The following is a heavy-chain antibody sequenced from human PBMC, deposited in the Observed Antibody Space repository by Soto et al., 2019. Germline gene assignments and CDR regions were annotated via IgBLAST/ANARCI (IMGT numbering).Heavy chain of an antibody. V-gene: IGHV3-30*18. D-gene: IGHD4-17*01. CDR2: ISSDGSEK. Sequence: PGGSLRLSCVASGFTFSNYAMHLVRQAPGKGLGWVEVISSDGSEKYYLDSVRDRFTISRDNSKNTLYLQVNNLRPEDTAMYYCANSWTTLTTGFDFWGQGALVTVSS. CDR3: ANSWTTLTTGFDF. J-gene: IGHJ4*02. CDR1: GFTFSNYA.